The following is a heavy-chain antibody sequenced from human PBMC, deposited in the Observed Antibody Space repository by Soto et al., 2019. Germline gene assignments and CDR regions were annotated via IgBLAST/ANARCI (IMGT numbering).Heavy chain of an antibody. V-gene: IGHV3-23*01. Sequence: GGSLRLSCAASGFTFSNYAMNLVRQTPGQEPEWVASITGSGDGTFYADSVKGRFSISRDNSNNTLYLQMNSLRGEDTAVDYCTKANGAYLSFPRFDPWGLGPMVTSPQ. J-gene: IGHJ5*02. D-gene: IGHD3-16*02. CDR1: GFTFSNYA. CDR3: TKANGAYLSFPRFDP. CDR2: ITGSGDGT.